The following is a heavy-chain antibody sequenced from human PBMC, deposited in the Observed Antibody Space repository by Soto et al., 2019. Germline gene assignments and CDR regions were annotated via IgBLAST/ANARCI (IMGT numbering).Heavy chain of an antibody. J-gene: IGHJ4*02. V-gene: IGHV4-30-4*01. CDR2: IYYSGST. CDR1: GGSISSGDYY. D-gene: IGHD2-2*01. Sequence: SETLSLSCTVSGGSISSGDYYWSWIRQPPGKGLEWIGYIYYSGSTYYNPSLKSRVTISVDTSKNQFSLKLSSVTAADTAVYYCARRVPAAMDYTSNFDYWGQGTLVTVSS. CDR3: ARRVPAAMDYTSNFDY.